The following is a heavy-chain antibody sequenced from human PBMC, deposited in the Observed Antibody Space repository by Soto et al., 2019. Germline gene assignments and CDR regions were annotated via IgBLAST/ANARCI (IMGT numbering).Heavy chain of an antibody. V-gene: IGHV3-30*18. J-gene: IGHJ4*02. CDR1: GFTFSSYG. CDR3: AKEWVYDTSGWSFDY. Sequence: QVQLVESGGGVVQPGRSLRLSCAASGFTFSSYGMHWVRQAPGKGLEWVAVISDDGSNKYYADSLKGRFTISRDNSKNTLYRQMNSLRAEDTAVYYCAKEWVYDTSGWSFDYWGQGTLGTVSS. CDR2: ISDDGSNK. D-gene: IGHD3-22*01.